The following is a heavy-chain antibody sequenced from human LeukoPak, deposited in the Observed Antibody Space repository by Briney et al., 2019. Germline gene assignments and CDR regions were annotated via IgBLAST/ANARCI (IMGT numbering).Heavy chain of an antibody. Sequence: GASVKVSCKTSGYRFNVYDILWVRQAPGHGLDYMGWISTYTGRANYAQKFQGRVSMITDTPTSTAYLELTNLTSSDTGLYYCARADGTNSGTNAFDVWGLGTMVTVAS. J-gene: IGHJ3*01. V-gene: IGHV1-18*01. CDR2: ISTYTGRA. CDR3: ARADGTNSGTNAFDV. D-gene: IGHD4-23*01. CDR1: GYRFNVYD.